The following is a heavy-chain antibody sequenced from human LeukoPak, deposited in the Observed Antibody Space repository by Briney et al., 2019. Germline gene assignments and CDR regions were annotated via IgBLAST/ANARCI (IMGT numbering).Heavy chain of an antibody. CDR2: ISYDGSNK. D-gene: IGHD2-2*01. V-gene: IGHV3-30*18. CDR1: GFTFSSYG. J-gene: IGHJ4*02. Sequence: PGGSLRLSCAASGFTFSSYGMHWVRQAPGKGLEWVAVISYDGSNKYYADSVKGRFTISRDNSKNTLYLQMNSLRAEDTAVYYCAKDSHLPAAIDYWGQGTLVTVSS. CDR3: AKDSHLPAAIDY.